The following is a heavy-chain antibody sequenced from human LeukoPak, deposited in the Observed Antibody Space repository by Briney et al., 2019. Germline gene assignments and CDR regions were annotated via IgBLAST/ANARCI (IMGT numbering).Heavy chain of an antibody. CDR1: GGSISSYY. CDR3: ARGIFGVGEDWFDP. Sequence: SETLSLTCTVSGGSISSYYWSWIRQPAGKGLEWIGRIYTSGSTNYNPSLKSRVTMSVDTSKNQFSPKLSSVTAADTAVYYCARGIFGVGEDWFDPWGQGTLVTVSS. V-gene: IGHV4-4*07. CDR2: IYTSGST. J-gene: IGHJ5*02. D-gene: IGHD3-3*01.